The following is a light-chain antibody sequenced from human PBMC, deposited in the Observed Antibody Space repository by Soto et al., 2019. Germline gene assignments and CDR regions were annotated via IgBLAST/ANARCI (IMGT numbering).Light chain of an antibody. Sequence: DIQMTQSPSSLSASVGDGVTITCRASQGIGNYLAWYQQKPGKVPKHLIYDASTLQSGVPSRFSGSGSGTDSTLTISSLQPEDVATYYCQKYYTAPETFGQGTKVDIK. CDR2: DAS. V-gene: IGKV1-27*01. CDR1: QGIGNY. CDR3: QKYYTAPET. J-gene: IGKJ1*01.